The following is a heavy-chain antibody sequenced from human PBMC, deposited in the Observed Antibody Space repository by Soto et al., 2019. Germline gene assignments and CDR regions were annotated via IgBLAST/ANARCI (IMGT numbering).Heavy chain of an antibody. CDR2: IKAKAAGGTA. D-gene: IGHD3-10*01. Sequence: GSLRLSCAASGFTFRDAWMSWVRQTPGKGLEWVGLIKAKAAGGTAHFAAPVTGRFTISRDDSKNTVYLQMNGLKTEDTAVYYCATDTPVIGQGESEYWGPGTLVTVSS. CDR1: GFTFRDAW. CDR3: ATDTPVIGQGESEY. J-gene: IGHJ4*02. V-gene: IGHV3-15*01.